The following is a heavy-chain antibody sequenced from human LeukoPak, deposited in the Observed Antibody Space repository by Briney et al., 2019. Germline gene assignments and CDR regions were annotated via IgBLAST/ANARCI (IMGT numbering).Heavy chain of an antibody. J-gene: IGHJ4*02. CDR1: GFTVSSNY. V-gene: IGHV3-53*01. CDR2: IYSGGST. D-gene: IGHD3-22*01. CDR3: AREGYYYDSSGRFDY. Sequence: PGGSLRLSCAASGFTVSSNYMSWVRQAPGKGLELVSVIYSGGSTYYADSVKGRFTISRDNSKNTLYLQMNSLRAEDTAVYYCAREGYYYDSSGRFDYWGQGTLVTVSS.